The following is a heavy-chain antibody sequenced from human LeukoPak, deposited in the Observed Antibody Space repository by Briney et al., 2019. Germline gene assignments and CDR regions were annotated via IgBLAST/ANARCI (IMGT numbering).Heavy chain of an antibody. CDR3: ARTYGDYVFPFDY. CDR2: IIPIFGTA. V-gene: IGHV1-69*13. J-gene: IGHJ4*02. D-gene: IGHD4-17*01. Sequence: SVKVSCKASGGTFSSYAISWVRQAPGQGLEWMGGIIPIFGTANYAQKFQGRVTITADESTSTAYMELSSLRSDDTAVYYCARTYGDYVFPFDYWGQGTLVTVSS. CDR1: GGTFSSYA.